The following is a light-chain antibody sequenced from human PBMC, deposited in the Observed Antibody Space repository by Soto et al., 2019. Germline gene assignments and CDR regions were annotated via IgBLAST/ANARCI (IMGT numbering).Light chain of an antibody. V-gene: IGKV1-13*02. CDR2: HTS. CDR3: QQFNSKSQEFT. Sequence: AIQLTQSPSSLSASVGDRITITCRASQGISSALAWYQQKPGKAPELLIYHTSYLESGVPSRFSGSGSGTDFTLTISSLQHEDFATYYCQQFNSKSQEFTFGGGTKVEIK. CDR1: QGISSA. J-gene: IGKJ4*01.